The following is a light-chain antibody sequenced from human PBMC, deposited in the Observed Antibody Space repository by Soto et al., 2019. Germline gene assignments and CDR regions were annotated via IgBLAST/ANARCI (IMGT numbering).Light chain of an antibody. CDR1: QGISNY. Sequence: IQLTQSPSSLSASVGDRVTITCRASQGISNYLAWYQQKPGKTPRLLIYGATTLQSGVPSRFSGSGSGTDFTLTISSLQPDDFATYYCQQYSTYATFGQGTKVDIK. CDR3: QQYSTYAT. CDR2: GAT. J-gene: IGKJ1*01. V-gene: IGKV1-9*01.